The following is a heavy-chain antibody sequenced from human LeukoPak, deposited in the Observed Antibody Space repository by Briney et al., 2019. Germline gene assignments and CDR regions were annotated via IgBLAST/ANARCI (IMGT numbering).Heavy chain of an antibody. CDR2: ISGSGGST. D-gene: IGHD3-22*01. J-gene: IGHJ4*02. V-gene: IGHV3-23*01. Sequence: PGGTLRLSCAASGFTFRSYGMNWVRQAPGKGLEWVSGISGSGGSTYYADSVKGRFTISRDNSKNTLYLQMNSLRAEDTAVYYCAKGAFNYYYDSSGSFYADYWGQGTLVTVSS. CDR1: GFTFRSYG. CDR3: AKGAFNYYYDSSGSFYADY.